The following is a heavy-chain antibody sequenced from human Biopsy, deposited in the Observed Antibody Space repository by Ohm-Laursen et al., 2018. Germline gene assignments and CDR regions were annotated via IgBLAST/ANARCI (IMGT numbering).Heavy chain of an antibody. CDR1: RFTFSTYG. J-gene: IGHJ4*02. CDR3: ATAAYAPPYFDL. D-gene: IGHD4-17*01. V-gene: IGHV3-21*06. Sequence: SLRLSCAASRFTFSTYGMNWVRQAPGKGLEWVSSITGGGNYINYADSVRGRFTISRDNSKNSVYLVMSSLRAEDTAVYFCATAAYAPPYFDLWGRGTVVTVSS. CDR2: ITGGGNYI.